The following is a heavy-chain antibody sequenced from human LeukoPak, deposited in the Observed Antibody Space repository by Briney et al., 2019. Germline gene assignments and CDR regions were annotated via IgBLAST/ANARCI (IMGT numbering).Heavy chain of an antibody. CDR2: INPKNGGS. J-gene: IGHJ4*02. CDR1: GYTFTAYY. V-gene: IGHV1-2*02. Sequence: ASVKVSCKASGYTFTAYYMYWVRQAPGQGLEWMGWINPKNGGSNSAQKFQGRVTMTRDTSINTAYMELSRLRSDDTAVYYCARVRGVWFGEPSPFDYWGQGTLVTVSS. D-gene: IGHD3-10*01. CDR3: ARVRGVWFGEPSPFDY.